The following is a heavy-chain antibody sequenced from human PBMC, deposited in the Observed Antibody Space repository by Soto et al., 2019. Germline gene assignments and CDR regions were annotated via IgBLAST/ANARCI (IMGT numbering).Heavy chain of an antibody. CDR1: GFTFSSYA. J-gene: IGHJ4*02. Sequence: GGSLRLSCAASGFTFSSYAMHWVRQAPGKGLEWVAVISYDGSNKYYADSVKGRFTISRDNSKNTLYLQMNSLRAEDTAVYYCAREDTAMAKYYFDYWGQGTLVTVSS. V-gene: IGHV3-30-3*01. CDR3: AREDTAMAKYYFDY. D-gene: IGHD5-18*01. CDR2: ISYDGSNK.